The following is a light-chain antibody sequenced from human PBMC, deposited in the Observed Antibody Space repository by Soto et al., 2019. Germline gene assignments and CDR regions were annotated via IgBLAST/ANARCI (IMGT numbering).Light chain of an antibody. CDR1: HTIMTY. CDR3: QQSYNSPQT. CDR2: AAS. Sequence: DIQMTQSPSSLSASVGDDGTITCRASHTIMTYLNWYQLKPGKPPRLLIYAASSLQSGVPSRFSGSGSGTDFTLTINSLQPEDFATYSCQQSYNSPQTFGQGTKVDIK. V-gene: IGKV1-39*01. J-gene: IGKJ1*01.